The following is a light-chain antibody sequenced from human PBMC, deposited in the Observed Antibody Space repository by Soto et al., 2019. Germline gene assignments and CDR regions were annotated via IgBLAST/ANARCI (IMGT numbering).Light chain of an antibody. CDR1: SSDVGAYNL. V-gene: IGLV2-14*03. Sequence: QSALTQPASVSGSPGQSITISCTGTSSDVGAYNLVSWYQQHPGRAPKLFIFDVSDRPSGVSNRFSGSKSGNTASLTISGLQAEYEAFYYCSSYTNTSTLVSGGGTQLTVL. CDR3: SSYTNTSTLV. J-gene: IGLJ3*02. CDR2: DVS.